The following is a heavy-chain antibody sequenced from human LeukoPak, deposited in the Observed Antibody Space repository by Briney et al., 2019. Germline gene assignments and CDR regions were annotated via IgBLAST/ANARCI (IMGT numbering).Heavy chain of an antibody. Sequence: SETLSLTCAVYGGSFSGYYWSWMRQPPGKGLEWIGEINHSGSTNYNPSLKSRVTISVDTSKNQFSLKLSSVTAADTAVYYCARGPHSSSWYIPHFDYWGQGTLVTVSS. CDR1: GGSFSGYY. CDR2: INHSGST. J-gene: IGHJ4*02. V-gene: IGHV4-34*01. D-gene: IGHD6-13*01. CDR3: ARGPHSSSWYIPHFDY.